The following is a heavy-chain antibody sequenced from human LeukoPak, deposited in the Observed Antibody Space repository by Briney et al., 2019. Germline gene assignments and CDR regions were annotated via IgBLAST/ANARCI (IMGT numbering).Heavy chain of an antibody. J-gene: IGHJ4*02. Sequence: GGALILSCAASGFIFSSKWGDWVRQAPGKGLEWVSRIDNGGSYTSYADSVRDRFTSSTDNAKNTLYLQMISLRAEDTAVYYCSRDLPISDSSGYYLDYWGQGTVVTVSS. CDR1: GFIFSSKW. CDR3: SRDLPISDSSGYYLDY. D-gene: IGHD3-22*01. V-gene: IGHV3-74*01. CDR2: IDNGGSYT.